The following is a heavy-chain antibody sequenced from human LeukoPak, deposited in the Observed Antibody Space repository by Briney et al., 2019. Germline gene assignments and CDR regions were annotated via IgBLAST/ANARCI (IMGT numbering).Heavy chain of an antibody. Sequence: GASVKVSCKTSGYGFNSYGISWVRQAPGQGLEWLGWTSAYNGITTYAQSLQGRVTITTDTFTTTVFMELRSLTSDDTAVYFCARVHGVYPAGIDVWGKGTTVIVS. V-gene: IGHV1-18*01. D-gene: IGHD4-17*01. CDR3: ARVHGVYPAGIDV. CDR1: GYGFNSYG. CDR2: TSAYNGIT. J-gene: IGHJ6*03.